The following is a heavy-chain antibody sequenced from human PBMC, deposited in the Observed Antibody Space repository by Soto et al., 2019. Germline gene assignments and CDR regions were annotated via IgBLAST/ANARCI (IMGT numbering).Heavy chain of an antibody. Sequence: QVKLVQSGAEVKKPGSSVKVSCKASGGTFSSYAISWVRQAPGHGLEWMGGIIPIFGTAKYAQKLQGRVTITSDKSTSAADIELSSQRSEHTAGYYCAIGFPPMYDRSGYYSVYYYYYGLDVWGQGTTVTVSS. J-gene: IGHJ6*02. CDR2: IIPIFGTA. CDR1: GGTFSSYA. CDR3: AIGFPPMYDRSGYYSVYYYYYGLDV. V-gene: IGHV1-69*06. D-gene: IGHD3-22*01.